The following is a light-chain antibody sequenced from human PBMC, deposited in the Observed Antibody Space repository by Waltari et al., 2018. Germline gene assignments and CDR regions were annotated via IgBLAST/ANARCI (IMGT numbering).Light chain of an antibody. CDR3: AAWDDSLSGPV. V-gene: IGLV1-47*01. Sequence: QSVLTQLPSTSGTPGQRVTISCSGSSPNVGSNYVYWYQQLPGTAPKVLIYTNIERPSGVPDRFSGSKAGTSASLAISGLRSEDGADYYCAAWDDSLSGPVFGGGTKLTVL. CDR1: SPNVGSNY. J-gene: IGLJ2*01. CDR2: TNI.